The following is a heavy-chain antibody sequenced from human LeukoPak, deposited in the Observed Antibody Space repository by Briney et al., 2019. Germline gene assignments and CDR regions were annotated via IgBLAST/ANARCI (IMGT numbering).Heavy chain of an antibody. V-gene: IGHV3-9*01. J-gene: IGHJ6*02. D-gene: IGHD2-2*01. CDR2: ISWNSGSI. CDR1: GFTFDDYA. Sequence: PGRSLRLSCAASGFTFDDYAMHWVRQAPGEGLEWVSGISWNSGSIGYADSVKGRFTISRDNAKNSLYLQMNSLRVEDTALYYCAKGPAAMFYYGMDVWGQGTTVTVSS. CDR3: AKGPAAMFYYGMDV.